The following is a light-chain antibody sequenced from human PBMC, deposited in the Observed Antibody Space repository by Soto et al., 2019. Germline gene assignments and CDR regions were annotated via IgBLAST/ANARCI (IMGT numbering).Light chain of an antibody. V-gene: IGKV1-5*01. J-gene: IGKJ4*01. CDR1: QSVRSW. Sequence: DIQMTQSPSTLSASVGDRVTITCRASQSVRSWLAWYQQKPGRAPKFLIYDASSLESGVPSRFSGSGSGTEFTLTISNLQPDDFATYYCQQYDNYPLTFGGGTRWISN. CDR3: QQYDNYPLT. CDR2: DAS.